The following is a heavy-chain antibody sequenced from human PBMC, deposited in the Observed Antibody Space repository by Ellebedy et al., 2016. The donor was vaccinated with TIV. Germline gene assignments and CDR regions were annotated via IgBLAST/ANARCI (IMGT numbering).Heavy chain of an antibody. V-gene: IGHV3-33*01. CDR3: ARGLNQRDYSDYELYDY. J-gene: IGHJ4*02. D-gene: IGHD4-11*01. Sequence: GESLKISCAASGFTFSSHGMHWVRQAPGKGLEWVAMIWFDGSYTYYADSVKGRFTISRDNSKNTLYLDMNSLRAEDTALYYCARGLNQRDYSDYELYDYWGQGTLVTVFS. CDR1: GFTFSSHG. CDR2: IWFDGSYT.